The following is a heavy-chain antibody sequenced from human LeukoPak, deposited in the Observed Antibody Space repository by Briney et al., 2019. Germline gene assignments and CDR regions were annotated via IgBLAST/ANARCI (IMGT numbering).Heavy chain of an antibody. D-gene: IGHD2-15*01. CDR3: ARKPGYSGFDP. CDR2: VNVYNGDT. J-gene: IGHJ5*02. Sequence: ASVKVSCKASGYTFSSYGFSWVRQAPGQGLEWMGWVNVYNGDTNYAQKLQGRVTMTTDTSTSTAYMELRSLRSDDTAVYYCARKPGYSGFDPWGQGTLVTVSS. V-gene: IGHV1-18*01. CDR1: GYTFSSYG.